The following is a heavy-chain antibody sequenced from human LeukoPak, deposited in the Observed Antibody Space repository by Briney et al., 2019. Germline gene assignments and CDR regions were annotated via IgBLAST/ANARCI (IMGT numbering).Heavy chain of an antibody. CDR3: AGGGGYPSDFDY. CDR2: ISSSSSYI. CDR1: GFTFSSYS. D-gene: IGHD5-12*01. Sequence: GGSLRLSCAASGFTFSSYSMNWVRQAPGRGLEWVSSISSSSSYIYYADSVKGRFTISRDNAKNSLYLQMNSLRAEDTAVYYCAGGGGYPSDFDYWGQGTLVTVSS. V-gene: IGHV3-21*01. J-gene: IGHJ4*02.